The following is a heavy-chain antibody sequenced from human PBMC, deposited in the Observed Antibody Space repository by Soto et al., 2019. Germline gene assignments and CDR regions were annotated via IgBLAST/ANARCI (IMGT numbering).Heavy chain of an antibody. V-gene: IGHV4-39*01. D-gene: IGHD6-13*01. CDR2: IYYSGST. CDR3: ARQRLYSSNYRVAWFDP. Sequence: SETLSLTCTVSGGSISSSSYYWGWIRQPPGKGLEWIGSIYYSGSTYYNPSLKSRVTISVDTSKNQFSLKLSSVTAADTAVYYCARQRLYSSNYRVAWFDPWGQGTLVTVSS. J-gene: IGHJ5*02. CDR1: GGSISSSSYY.